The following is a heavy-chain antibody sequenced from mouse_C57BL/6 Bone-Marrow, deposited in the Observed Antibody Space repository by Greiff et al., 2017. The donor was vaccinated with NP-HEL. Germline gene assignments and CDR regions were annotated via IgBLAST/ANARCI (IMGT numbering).Heavy chain of an antibody. CDR3: TPLRRYFDV. V-gene: IGHV14-4*01. CDR2: IDPENGDT. D-gene: IGHD2-12*01. J-gene: IGHJ1*03. Sequence: EVQLQESGAELVRPGASVKLSCTASGFNIKDDYMHWVKQRPEQGLEWIGWIDPENGDTEYASKFQGKATITADTSSNTAYLQLSSLTSEDTAVYYCTPLRRYFDVWGTGTTVTVSS. CDR1: GFNIKDDY.